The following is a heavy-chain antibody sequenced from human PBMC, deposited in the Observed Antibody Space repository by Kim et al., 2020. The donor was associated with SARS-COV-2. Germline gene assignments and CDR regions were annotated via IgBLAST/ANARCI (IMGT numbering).Heavy chain of an antibody. Sequence: GGSLRLSCAASGFTFSNAWMSWVRQAPGKGLEWVGRIKSKTDGGTTDYAAPVKGRFTISRDDSKNTLYLQMNSLKTEDTAVYYCTTDHAVAGTMGGPAYYYYYYGMDVWGQGTTVTVSS. D-gene: IGHD6-19*01. CDR3: TTDHAVAGTMGGPAYYYYYYGMDV. V-gene: IGHV3-15*01. CDR1: GFTFSNAW. CDR2: IKSKTDGGTT. J-gene: IGHJ6*02.